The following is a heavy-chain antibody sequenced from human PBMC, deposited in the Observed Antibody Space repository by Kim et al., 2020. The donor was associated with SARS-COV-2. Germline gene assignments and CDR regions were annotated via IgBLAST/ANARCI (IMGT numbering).Heavy chain of an antibody. CDR3: ARDRGDYKRDYYGMDV. CDR2: ISSSGSTI. J-gene: IGHJ6*02. D-gene: IGHD4-17*01. Sequence: GGSLRLSCAASGFTFSDYYMSWIRQAPGKGLEWVSYISSSGSTIYYADSVKGRFTISRDNAKNSLYLQMNSLRAEDTAVYYCARDRGDYKRDYYGMDVWGQGTTVTVSS. V-gene: IGHV3-11*01. CDR1: GFTFSDYY.